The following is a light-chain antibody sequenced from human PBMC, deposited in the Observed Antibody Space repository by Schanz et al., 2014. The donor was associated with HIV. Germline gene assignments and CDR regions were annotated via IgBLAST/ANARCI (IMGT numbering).Light chain of an antibody. CDR2: GAS. J-gene: IGKJ4*01. CDR1: ESISSY. CDR3: QQYANSVT. V-gene: IGKV3-15*01. Sequence: EIVMTQSPATLSVSPGERATLSCRASESISSYLAWYQQKPGQAPRLLIYGASTGTTGLPARFRGSGSGTEFTLTISRLDPEDFAVYYCQQYANSVTFGGGATVEIK.